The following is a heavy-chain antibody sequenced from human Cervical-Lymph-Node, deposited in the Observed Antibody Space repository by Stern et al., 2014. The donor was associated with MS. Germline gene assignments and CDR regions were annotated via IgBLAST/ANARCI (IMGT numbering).Heavy chain of an antibody. D-gene: IGHD6-6*01. V-gene: IGHV1-2*06. CDR2: INPNSGDA. Sequence: VQLVESGAEVKKPGASVKVSCKASGYTVTGYYLHWVRQAPGQGLEWVGRINPNSGDANYAQKLQGRVTLTRDTSISTAYMELSSLRSDDTAVYYCARDLGLTPGSRIPPRPRQPRDGFDFWGQGTLVTVSS. J-gene: IGHJ4*02. CDR1: GYTVTGYY. CDR3: ARDLGLTPGSRIPPRPRQPRDGFDF.